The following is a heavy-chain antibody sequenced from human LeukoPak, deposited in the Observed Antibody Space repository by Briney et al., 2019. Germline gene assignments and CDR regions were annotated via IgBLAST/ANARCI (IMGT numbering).Heavy chain of an antibody. CDR1: AFTFSSYA. CDR2: ISGGGGST. D-gene: IGHD3-22*01. Sequence: GGSLRLSCAASAFTFSSYAMHWVRQAPGKGLEWVSGISGGGGSTYYADSVKGRFTISRDNSKNTLYLQMNSLRAEDTAVYYCARASDGSSGLDYWGQGTLVTVSS. J-gene: IGHJ4*02. V-gene: IGHV3-23*01. CDR3: ARASDGSSGLDY.